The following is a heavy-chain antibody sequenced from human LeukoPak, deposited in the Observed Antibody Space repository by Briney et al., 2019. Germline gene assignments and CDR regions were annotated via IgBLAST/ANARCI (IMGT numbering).Heavy chain of an antibody. J-gene: IGHJ4*02. CDR3: ASRGYSGYAVFDY. CDR1: GYTFTSYY. V-gene: IGHV1-46*01. CDR2: INPSGGST. Sequence: ASVKVSCKASGYTFTSYYMHWVRQAPGQGLEWTGIINPSGGSTSYAQKFQGRVAMTRDTSTSTVYMELSSLRSEDTAVYYCASRGYSGYAVFDYWGQGTLVTVSS. D-gene: IGHD5-12*01.